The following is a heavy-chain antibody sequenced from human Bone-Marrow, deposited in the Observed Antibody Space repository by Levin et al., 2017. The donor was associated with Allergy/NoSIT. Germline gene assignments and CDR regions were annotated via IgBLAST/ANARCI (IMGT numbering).Heavy chain of an antibody. J-gene: IGHJ2*01. CDR2: ISWNSGTI. D-gene: IGHD6-13*01. Sequence: QAGGSLRLSCAASGFTFDDYAMHWVRQPPGKGLEWVSGISWNSGTIGYADSVKGRFTISRDNAKNSLYLQLNSLRAEDTAFYYCAKDYSTWYGQSPGYFDLWGRGTLVTVSS. V-gene: IGHV3-9*01. CDR1: GFTFDDYA. CDR3: AKDYSTWYGQSPGYFDL.